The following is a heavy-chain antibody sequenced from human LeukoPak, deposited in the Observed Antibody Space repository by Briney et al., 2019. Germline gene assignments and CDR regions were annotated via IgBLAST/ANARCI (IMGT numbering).Heavy chain of an antibody. CDR3: ARVEFEWFGELWSYYYYYMDV. V-gene: IGHV1-18*01. D-gene: IGHD3-10*01. CDR2: ISAYNGNT. J-gene: IGHJ6*03. CDR1: GYTFTSYG. Sequence: GASVKVSCKASGYTFTSYGISWVRQAPGQGLEWMGWISAYNGNTNYAQKLQGRVTMTTDTSTSTAYMELRSLRSDDTAVYYCARVEFEWFGELWSYYYYYMDVWGKGTTVTVSS.